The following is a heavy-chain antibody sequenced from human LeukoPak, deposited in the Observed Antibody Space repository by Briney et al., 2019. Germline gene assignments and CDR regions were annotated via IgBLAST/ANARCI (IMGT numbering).Heavy chain of an antibody. CDR3: ARQYSSSWGDYYYMDV. CDR1: GGSISSYY. V-gene: IGHV4-4*07. Sequence: SETLSLTCTVSGGSISSYYWSWIRQPAGKGLEWIGRIYTSGSTNYNPSLKSRVTMSVDTSKNQFSLKLSSVTAADTAVYYCARQYSSSWGDYYYMDVWGKGTTVTVSS. CDR2: IYTSGST. D-gene: IGHD6-13*01. J-gene: IGHJ6*03.